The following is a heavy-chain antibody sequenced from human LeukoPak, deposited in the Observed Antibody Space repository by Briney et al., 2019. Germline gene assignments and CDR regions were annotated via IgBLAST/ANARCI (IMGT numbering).Heavy chain of an antibody. CDR3: AREDYYGSGSYYKIYYFDY. D-gene: IGHD3-10*01. CDR2: IYYSGST. Sequence: SETLSLTCTVSGGSISSSSYYWGWIRQPPGKGLEWIGSIYYSGSTYYNPSLKSRVTISVDTSKNQFSLKLSSVTAADTAVYYCAREDYYGSGSYYKIYYFDYWGQGTLVTVSS. J-gene: IGHJ4*02. CDR1: GGSISSSSYY. V-gene: IGHV4-39*07.